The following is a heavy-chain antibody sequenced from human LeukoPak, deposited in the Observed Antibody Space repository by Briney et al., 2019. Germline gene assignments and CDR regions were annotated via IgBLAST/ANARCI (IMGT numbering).Heavy chain of an antibody. CDR1: GFTISSYW. D-gene: IGHD3-3*01. CDR2: INQDGSEK. J-gene: IGHJ3*02. CDR3: ARGSRFGVVERDAFDI. Sequence: GGSLRLSCAASGFTISSYWMSWLRQAPGKGLEWVVNINQDGSEKYFVDSVKGRFTISRDNAKNSLFLQVNSLRAEDTAMYYCARGSRFGVVERDAFDIWGQGTMVTVSS. V-gene: IGHV3-7*01.